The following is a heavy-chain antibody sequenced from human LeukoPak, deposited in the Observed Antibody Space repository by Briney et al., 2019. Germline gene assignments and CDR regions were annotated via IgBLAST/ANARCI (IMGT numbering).Heavy chain of an antibody. D-gene: IGHD2-2*01. J-gene: IGHJ4*02. CDR1: GSSFSSYS. Sequence: GGSLRLSCAASGSSFSSYSMNWVRQAPGKGLEWVSFISSSGTHTNYADSVKGRFTISRDNSKNTLYLQMNSLRAEDTAVYYCAKDRVVPAAIFSSGGGYYFDYWGQGTLVTVSS. CDR2: ISSSGTHT. V-gene: IGHV3-21*04. CDR3: AKDRVVPAAIFSSGGGYYFDY.